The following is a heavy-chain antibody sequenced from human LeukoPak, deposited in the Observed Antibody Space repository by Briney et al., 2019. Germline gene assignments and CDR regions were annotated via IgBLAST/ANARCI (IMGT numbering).Heavy chain of an antibody. CDR2: IYSGGST. D-gene: IGHD6-6*01. Sequence: GGSLRLTCAASGFTVSSNYMSWVRQAPGKGLEWVSVIYSGGSTYCADSVKGRFTISRDNSKNTLHLQMNSLRAEDTAVYYCAAYSSCDYWGQGTLVTVSS. V-gene: IGHV3-53*01. CDR3: AAYSSCDY. J-gene: IGHJ4*02. CDR1: GFTVSSNY.